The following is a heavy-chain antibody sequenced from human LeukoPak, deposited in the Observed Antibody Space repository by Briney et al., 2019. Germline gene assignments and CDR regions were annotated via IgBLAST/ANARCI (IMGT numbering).Heavy chain of an antibody. V-gene: IGHV4-59*01. Sequence: SETLSLTCTVSAGSINSYYWKWIRQPPGRGLEWVGYIGYNGNTNYSTSLKRRLTMSIDASKNQFSLRLTSVTAADTVVYYCARAGTNGWYGEYWGQGAPVTVSS. J-gene: IGHJ4*02. D-gene: IGHD6-19*01. CDR3: ARAGTNGWYGEY. CDR2: IGYNGNT. CDR1: AGSINSYY.